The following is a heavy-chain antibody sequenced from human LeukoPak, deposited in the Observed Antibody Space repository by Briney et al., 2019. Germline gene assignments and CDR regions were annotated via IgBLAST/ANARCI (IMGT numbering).Heavy chain of an antibody. V-gene: IGHV3-30*02. CDR3: AKVLGGSYQIHYFEY. CDR1: GFTFSSYG. D-gene: IGHD1-26*01. CDR2: IRFDGSNK. Sequence: GGSLRLSCAASGFTFSSYGMHWVRQAPGKGLEWVVFIRFDGSNKYYADSVKGRFTISRDNSKNTLYLQMNSLRAEDTAVYYCAKVLGGSYQIHYFEYWGQGTLVTVSS. J-gene: IGHJ4*02.